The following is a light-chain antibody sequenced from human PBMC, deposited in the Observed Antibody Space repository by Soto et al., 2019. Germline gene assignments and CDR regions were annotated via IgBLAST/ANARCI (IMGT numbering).Light chain of an antibody. CDR1: QGISSY. Sequence: AIRMTQSPSSLSASTGDIVAISCLASQGISSYLAWYQQKPGKAPKLLIYAASTLQSGVPSRFSGSGSGTDFTLTISSLQPEDFATYYCQQSYSTPITFGQGTRLEIK. CDR2: AAS. V-gene: IGKV1-8*01. CDR3: QQSYSTPIT. J-gene: IGKJ5*01.